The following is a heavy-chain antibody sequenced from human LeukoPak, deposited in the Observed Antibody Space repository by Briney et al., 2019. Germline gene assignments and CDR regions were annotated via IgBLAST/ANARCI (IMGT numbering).Heavy chain of an antibody. V-gene: IGHV4-38-2*01. J-gene: IGHJ4*02. D-gene: IGHD3-10*02. CDR1: GYSITNNYY. CDR3: ARHTLFGGEGDDY. CDR2: IYHSGST. Sequence: SETLSLTCAVAGYSITNNYYWGWMRLPPGKGREWSGSIYHSGSTYYNPSLKSPLILSRNPRRQPFSLNVTSVPAAHPRFTYCARHTLFGGEGDDYWGQGTLVSVS.